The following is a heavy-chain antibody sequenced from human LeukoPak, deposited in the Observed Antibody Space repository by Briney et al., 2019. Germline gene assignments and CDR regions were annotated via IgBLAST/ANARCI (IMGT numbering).Heavy chain of an antibody. CDR1: GFTFSGSA. D-gene: IGHD3-10*01. CDR3: AKSSPVGELDY. Sequence: GGSLRLSCAASGFTFSGSAMHWVRQASGKGLEWVGRIRSRANSYATAYAASVKGRFTISRDDSKNTLYLQMNSLRAEDTAVYYCAKSSPVGELDYWGQGTLVTVSS. V-gene: IGHV3-73*01. CDR2: IRSRANSYAT. J-gene: IGHJ4*02.